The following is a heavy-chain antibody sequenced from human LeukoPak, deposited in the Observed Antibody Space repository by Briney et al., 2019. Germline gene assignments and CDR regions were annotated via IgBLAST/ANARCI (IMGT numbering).Heavy chain of an antibody. CDR3: ARDCSSASCYERGSYFYFYMDI. V-gene: IGHV1-69*06. J-gene: IGHJ6*03. CDR1: GGTFTNYA. CDR2: FIPMSGTI. D-gene: IGHD2-2*01. Sequence: SVKVSCKASGGTFTNYAFSWVRQAPGHGLEWMVRFIPMSGTIYYAQKFQGRVTITADRSTNPVYMELNSLRSEDTAVIYCARDCSSASCYERGSYFYFYMDIWGSGTTVTVSS.